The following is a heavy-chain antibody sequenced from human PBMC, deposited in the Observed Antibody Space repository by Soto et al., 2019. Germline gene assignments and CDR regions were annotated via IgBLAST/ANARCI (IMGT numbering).Heavy chain of an antibody. CDR1: GFTFSDHH. Sequence: EVQLVESGGGLVQPGGSLRLSCAASGFTFSDHHIDWVRQAPGKGLEWVGRSRNKAKSYTTEYAASVKGRFTISRDDSKSSVFLQMHSLKIEDTAMYYCIKDLTPGGADVWGKGTTVTVSS. J-gene: IGHJ6*04. CDR3: IKDLTPGGADV. D-gene: IGHD1-26*01. CDR2: SRNKAKSYTT. V-gene: IGHV3-72*01.